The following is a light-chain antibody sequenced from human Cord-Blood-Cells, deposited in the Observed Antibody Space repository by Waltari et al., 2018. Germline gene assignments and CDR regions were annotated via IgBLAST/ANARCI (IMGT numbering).Light chain of an antibody. V-gene: IGKV3-11*01. CDR2: DAS. J-gene: IGKJ2*01. Sequence: EIVLTQSPATLSLSPGERATLSCRPSQSVSSYLAWYQQKPGQAPSLLIYDASNRATGIPARFSGSGSGTDFTLTISSLEPEDFAVYYCQQRSNWPPYTFGQGTKLEIK. CDR3: QQRSNWPPYT. CDR1: QSVSSY.